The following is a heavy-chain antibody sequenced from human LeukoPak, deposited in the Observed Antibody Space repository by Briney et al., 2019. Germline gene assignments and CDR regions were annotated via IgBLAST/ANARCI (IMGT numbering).Heavy chain of an antibody. D-gene: IGHD2-2*03. J-gene: IGHJ6*02. Sequence: GGSLRLSCAASGFTVSSNFMSWVRQAPGKGLEWVSAIGGSGGSTYYADSVKGRFTISRDNSKNTLYLQMNSLRAEDTAVYYCAKVPWIDYYYGMDVWGQGTTVTVAS. CDR1: GFTVSSNF. CDR3: AKVPWIDYYYGMDV. CDR2: IGGSGGST. V-gene: IGHV3-23*01.